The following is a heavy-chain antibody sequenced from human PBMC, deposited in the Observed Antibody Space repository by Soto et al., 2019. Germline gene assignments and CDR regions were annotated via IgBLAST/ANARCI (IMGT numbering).Heavy chain of an antibody. D-gene: IGHD6-13*01. V-gene: IGHV1-18*01. J-gene: IGHJ3*01. CDR2: ISAFNDYT. CDR1: GYTFNTYG. CDR3: ARGRGVVIPAGTPDAFDV. Sequence: ASVKVSCKASGYTFNTYGFNCVLQSPVQRLDWMGRISAFNDYTNLAQKFQGRITLTTDASTNTAYMELQILRSDDTAMYYCARGRGVVIPAGTPDAFDVWGQGTMVTVSS.